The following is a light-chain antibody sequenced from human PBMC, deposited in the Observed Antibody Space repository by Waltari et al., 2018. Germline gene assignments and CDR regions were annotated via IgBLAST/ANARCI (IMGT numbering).Light chain of an antibody. CDR1: VLYSANKKNY. Sequence: VLYSANKKNYLAWYQQKPGQPPKLLIYWASTRESGVPDRFSGSGSGTDFTLTISSLQAEDVAVYYCQQYYSTPTWTFGQGTKVEIK. CDR2: WAS. CDR3: QQYYSTPTWT. V-gene: IGKV4-1*01. J-gene: IGKJ1*01.